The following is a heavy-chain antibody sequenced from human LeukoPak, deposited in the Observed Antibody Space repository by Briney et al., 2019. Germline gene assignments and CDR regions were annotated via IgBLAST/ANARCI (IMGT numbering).Heavy chain of an antibody. V-gene: IGHV5-51*01. J-gene: IGHJ3*02. CDR2: IYPGDSDT. CDR1: GYGFTNYW. D-gene: IGHD6-19*01. Sequence: GVCLQISCKGSGYGFTNYWIGWVRPMPGKGLEWMGIIYPGDSDTRYSPSFQGQVTISADKSISTASLQWSSLKASDTAMYYCARRVAVAGHDAFDIWGQGTMVTVSS. CDR3: ARRVAVAGHDAFDI.